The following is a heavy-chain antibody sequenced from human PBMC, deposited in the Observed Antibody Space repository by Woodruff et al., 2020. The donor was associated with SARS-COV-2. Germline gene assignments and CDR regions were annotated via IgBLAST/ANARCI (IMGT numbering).Heavy chain of an antibody. V-gene: IGHV3-15*01. CDR2: IKSKTDGGTT. D-gene: IGHD3-22*01. J-gene: IGHJ3*02. Sequence: WVRQAPGKVREWVGRIKSKTDGGTTDYAAPVKGRFTISRDDSKNTLYLQMNSLKTEDTAVYYCTATLPYDSSGRYAPSLLNAFDIWGQ. CDR3: TATLPYDSSGRYAPSLLNAFDI.